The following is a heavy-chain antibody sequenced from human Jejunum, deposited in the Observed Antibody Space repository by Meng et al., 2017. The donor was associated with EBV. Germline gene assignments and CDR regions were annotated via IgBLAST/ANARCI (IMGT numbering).Heavy chain of an antibody. J-gene: IGHJ4*02. V-gene: IGHV4-61*01. Sequence: QVQLQESGPGLVKSSETLAPTCTASGGSVSTGSYYWSWIRQPPGKGLEWIGYFYYSASPKYNPSLKSRATISADMSKNQFSLKLRSVTSADTAVYYCARGRGVTDYYDSSGSPFDYWGQGTLVTVSS. CDR3: ARGRGVTDYYDSSGSPFDY. CDR1: GGSVSTGSYY. CDR2: FYYSASP. D-gene: IGHD3-22*01.